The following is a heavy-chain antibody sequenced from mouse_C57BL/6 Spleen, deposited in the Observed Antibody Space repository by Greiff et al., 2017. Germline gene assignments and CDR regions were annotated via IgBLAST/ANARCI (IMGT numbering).Heavy chain of an antibody. CDR2: IDPENGDT. D-gene: IGHD2-2*01. Sequence: VQLKQSGAELVRPGASVKLSCTASGFNIKDDYMHWVKQRPEQGLEWIGWIDPENGDTEYASKFQGKATITADTSSNTAYLQLSSLTSEDTAVYYCTQGLRRVFDYWGQGTTLTVSS. V-gene: IGHV14-4*01. CDR1: GFNIKDDY. J-gene: IGHJ2*01. CDR3: TQGLRRVFDY.